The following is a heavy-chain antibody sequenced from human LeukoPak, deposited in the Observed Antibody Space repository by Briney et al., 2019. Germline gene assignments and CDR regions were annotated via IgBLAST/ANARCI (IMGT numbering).Heavy chain of an antibody. CDR2: MYSGGST. CDR1: GFTVSSNY. V-gene: IGHV3-53*01. Sequence: GGSLRLSCAASGFTVSSNYMSWVRQAPGKGLEWVSVMYSGGSTFYADSVKGRFTISRDNSKNTLCLQMNSLRAEDTAVYYCARGGSSLYAFDIWGQGTMVTVSS. CDR3: ARGGSSLYAFDI. J-gene: IGHJ3*02. D-gene: IGHD2-2*01.